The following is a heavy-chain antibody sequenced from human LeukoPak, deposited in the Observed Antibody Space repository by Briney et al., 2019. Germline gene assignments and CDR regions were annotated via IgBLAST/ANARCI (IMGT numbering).Heavy chain of an antibody. D-gene: IGHD3-16*02. V-gene: IGHV3-23*01. CDR3: AKTVSGSHSYQGGDY. CDR1: GFTFTTYA. CDR2: ISASGGSA. Sequence: GGSLRLSCAASGFTASGFTFTTYAMSWVRQAPGKGLEWVSVISASGGSADYADSVKGRFTMSRDNSKNTLYLQMNSLRAEDTAVYFCAKTVSGSHSYQGGDYWGQGTLVFVSS. J-gene: IGHJ4*02.